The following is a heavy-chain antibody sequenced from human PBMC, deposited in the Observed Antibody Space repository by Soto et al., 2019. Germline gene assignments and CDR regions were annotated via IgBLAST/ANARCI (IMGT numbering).Heavy chain of an antibody. CDR3: ARYSDFDYFFDF. CDR2: ISHDGSNV. CDR1: GFTLSRYA. D-gene: IGHD5-12*01. Sequence: QSGGSLRLSCAGSGFTLSRYALHWVRQAPGKGLEWVASISHDGSNVYYADSVKGRFTISRDDSKNTVYLQMNSLSAEDAAVYFCARYSDFDYFFDFWGQGILVTVYS. J-gene: IGHJ4*02. V-gene: IGHV3-30-3*01.